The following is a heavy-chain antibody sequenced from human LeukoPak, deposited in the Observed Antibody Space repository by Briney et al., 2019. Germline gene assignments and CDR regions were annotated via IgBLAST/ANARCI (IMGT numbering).Heavy chain of an antibody. J-gene: IGHJ4*02. Sequence: SVKVSCKASGDRFNSYAMSWVRQAPGQGLEWMGGIIPIFGTVKYAQKFQGRVTITADESTSTAYLDLSSLRSDDTAVYFCARGLCGSNMWYGDVWGQGTLVTVSS. CDR1: GDRFNSYA. D-gene: IGHD3-10*01. V-gene: IGHV1-69*13. CDR3: ARGLCGSNMWYGDV. CDR2: IIPIFGTV.